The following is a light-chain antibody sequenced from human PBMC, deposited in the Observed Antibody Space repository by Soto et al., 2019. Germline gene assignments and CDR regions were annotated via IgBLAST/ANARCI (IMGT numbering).Light chain of an antibody. CDR1: SSDVGGYNY. V-gene: IGLV2-8*01. CDR2: EVT. J-gene: IGLJ2*01. Sequence: QSALTQPPSASGSPGQSVTISCTGTSSDVGGYNYVSWYQQHPGKAPKLMIHEVTKRPSGVPDHFSGSKSGNTASLTVSGLQAEDEADYYCSSYAGSNNLVFGGGTKLTVL. CDR3: SSYAGSNNLV.